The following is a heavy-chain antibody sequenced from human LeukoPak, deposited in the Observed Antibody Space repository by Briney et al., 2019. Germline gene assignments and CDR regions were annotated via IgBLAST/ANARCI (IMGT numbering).Heavy chain of an antibody. CDR3: ARHGRTPSYY. J-gene: IGHJ4*02. Sequence: SETLFLTCTVSGGSISSSSYYWGWIRQPPGKGPEWIGSIYYSGSTYYNPSLKSRVTISVDTSKNQFSLKLSSVTAADTAVYYCARHGRTPSYYWGQGTLVTVSS. CDR2: IYYSGST. V-gene: IGHV4-39*01. CDR1: GGSISSSSYY.